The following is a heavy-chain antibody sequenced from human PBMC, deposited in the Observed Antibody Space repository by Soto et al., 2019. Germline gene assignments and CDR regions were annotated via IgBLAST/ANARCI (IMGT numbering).Heavy chain of an antibody. D-gene: IGHD2-2*02. Sequence: SETLSLTCAVYGGSFSGYYWSWIRQPPGKGLEWIGEINHSGSTNYNPSLKSRVTISVDTSKNQFSLKLSSVAAADTAVYYCARFSGYCSSTSCYRLFDPWGQGTLVTVSS. CDR1: GGSFSGYY. CDR2: INHSGST. J-gene: IGHJ5*02. V-gene: IGHV4-34*01. CDR3: ARFSGYCSSTSCYRLFDP.